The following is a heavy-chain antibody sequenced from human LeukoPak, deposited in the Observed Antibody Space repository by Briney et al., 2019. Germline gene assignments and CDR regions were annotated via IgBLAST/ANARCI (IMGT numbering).Heavy chain of an antibody. D-gene: IGHD1-1*01. J-gene: IGHJ4*02. V-gene: IGHV3-23*01. CDR3: AKGTWRYFDY. Sequence: GGSLRLSCAASGFTFSTYVMSGVRQAPGKGLEWGSAISGSGGSTYYADSVKGRFTISRDNSKNTLYLQMNSLGADDTAVYYCAKGTWRYFDYWGQGTLVTVSS. CDR2: ISGSGGST. CDR1: GFTFSTYV.